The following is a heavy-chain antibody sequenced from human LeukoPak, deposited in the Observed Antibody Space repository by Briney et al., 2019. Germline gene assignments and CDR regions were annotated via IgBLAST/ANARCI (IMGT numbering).Heavy chain of an antibody. J-gene: IGHJ4*02. V-gene: IGHV4-39*01. CDR2: IYYSGST. D-gene: IGHD2-21*01. Sequence: GSLRLSCAASGFTFSDYYMSWIRQAPGKGLEWIGSIYYSGSTYYNPSLKSRVTISVDTSKNQFSLKLSSVTAADTAVYYCARHVGFGLIVVAYYFDYWGQGTLVTVSS. CDR1: GFTFSDYY. CDR3: ARHVGFGLIVVAYYFDY.